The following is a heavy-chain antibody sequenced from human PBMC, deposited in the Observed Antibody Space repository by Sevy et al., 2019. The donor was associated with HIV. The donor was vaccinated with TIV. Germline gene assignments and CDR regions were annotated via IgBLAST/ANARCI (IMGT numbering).Heavy chain of an antibody. CDR3: ARDRQFGSGSGKVLLPELNDAFDI. J-gene: IGHJ3*02. CDR1: GFTFSDYA. CDR2: ISDSGVST. Sequence: GGSLRLSCAASGFTFSDYAMNWVRQAPGKGLEWVSVISDSGVSTYYADSVKGRYIISRDITKNTLYLQMNSLRAEDTAVYFCARDRQFGSGSGKVLLPELNDAFDIWGHGTMVTVSS. V-gene: IGHV3-23*01. D-gene: IGHD3-10*01.